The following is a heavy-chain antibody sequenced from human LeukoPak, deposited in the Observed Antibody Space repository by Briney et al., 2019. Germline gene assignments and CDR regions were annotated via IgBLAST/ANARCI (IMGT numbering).Heavy chain of an antibody. J-gene: IGHJ4*02. CDR2: ISAYNGNT. V-gene: IGHV1-18*01. CDR3: GRRVQGYSYGYFGDY. Sequence: GASVKVSCKASGYTCTIYGISWVRQAHAPGLEWMGWISAYNGNTNDEQQLQGRVTMTTDTSTSTPYMGLRSLRSDDRDGYCRGRRVQGYSYGYFGDYWGKDTRLTVSS. CDR1: GYTCTIYG. D-gene: IGHD5-18*01.